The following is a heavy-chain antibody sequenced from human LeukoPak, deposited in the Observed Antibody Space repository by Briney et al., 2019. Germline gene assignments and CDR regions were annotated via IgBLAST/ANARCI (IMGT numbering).Heavy chain of an antibody. J-gene: IGHJ3*02. D-gene: IGHD2-2*01. CDR2: ISAYNGNT. V-gene: IGHV1-18*01. Sequence: ASVKVSCKASGYTFTSYGISWVRQAPGQGLEWMGWISAYNGNTNYAQKLQGRVTMTTDTSTRTAYMELRSLRSDNTAVYYCARDSVVVVPAAMLVGPHDAFDIWGQGTMVTVSS. CDR1: GYTFTSYG. CDR3: ARDSVVVVPAAMLVGPHDAFDI.